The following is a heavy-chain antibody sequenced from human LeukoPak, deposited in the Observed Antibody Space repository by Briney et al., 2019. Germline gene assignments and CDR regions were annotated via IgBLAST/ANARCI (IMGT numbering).Heavy chain of an antibody. V-gene: IGHV4-4*07. CDR1: GASISSYY. CDR2: IYATGST. Sequence: PSETLSLTCTVSGASISSYYWSWIRQPAGKGLEWIGRIYATGSTNYNPSLESRVTMSVDTSKNHLSLKVTSVTAADTAVYYCAREFSTNWFDSWGQGTLATVSS. J-gene: IGHJ5*01. CDR3: AREFSTNWFDS.